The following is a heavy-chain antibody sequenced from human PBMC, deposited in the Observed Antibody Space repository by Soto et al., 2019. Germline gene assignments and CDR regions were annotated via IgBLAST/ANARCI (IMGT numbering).Heavy chain of an antibody. Sequence: QVQLQQWGAGLLKPSETLSLTCAVYGGSFSGYYWSWIRQPPGKGLEWIGEINHSGSTNYNPSLKSRVTISVDTSKNQFSLKLSSVTAADTAVYYCARLIVGATPFDYWGQGTLATVSS. CDR1: GGSFSGYY. CDR2: INHSGST. D-gene: IGHD1-26*01. V-gene: IGHV4-34*01. J-gene: IGHJ4*02. CDR3: ARLIVGATPFDY.